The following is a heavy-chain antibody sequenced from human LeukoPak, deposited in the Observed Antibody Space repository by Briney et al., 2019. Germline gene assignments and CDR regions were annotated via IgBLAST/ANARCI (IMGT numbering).Heavy chain of an antibody. V-gene: IGHV3-74*01. Sequence: GGSLRLSCAASGFTFSSFWMDWVRQAPGKGLVWVSHVNRDGSSTYYADSVKGRFTISRDNAKNTVYLQMNNLRVEDTAVYYCARGINYGSGIDHWGQGTLVTVSS. J-gene: IGHJ4*02. CDR2: VNRDGSST. D-gene: IGHD3-10*01. CDR1: GFTFSSFW. CDR3: ARGINYGSGIDH.